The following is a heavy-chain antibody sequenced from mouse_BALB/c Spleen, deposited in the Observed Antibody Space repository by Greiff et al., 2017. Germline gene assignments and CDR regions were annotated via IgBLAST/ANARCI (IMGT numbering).Heavy chain of an antibody. Sequence: EAQLVESGGGLVKPGGSLKLSCAASGFTFSSYAMSWVRQTPEKRLEWVATISSGGSYTYYPDSVKGRFTISRDNAKNTLYLQRSSLRSEDTAMYYCARAGYLYYFDYWGQGTTLTVSS. CDR3: ARAGYLYYFDY. D-gene: IGHD2-2*01. V-gene: IGHV5-9-3*01. CDR2: ISSGGSYT. CDR1: GFTFSSYA. J-gene: IGHJ2*01.